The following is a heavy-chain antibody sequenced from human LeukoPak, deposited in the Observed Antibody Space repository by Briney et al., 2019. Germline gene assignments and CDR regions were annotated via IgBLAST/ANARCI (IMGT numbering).Heavy chain of an antibody. CDR1: GYTFSSYA. Sequence: GGSLRLSCAASGYTFSSYAMICVRQAPGKGLEWVLANGGSGGTPYSAASVKGRFTISRDNSKITLYLNMNTLRAEDTALYYCAKDVPLPDDYWGQGTLVTVSS. CDR2: NGGSGGTP. V-gene: IGHV3-23*01. CDR3: AKDVPLPDDY. J-gene: IGHJ4*02.